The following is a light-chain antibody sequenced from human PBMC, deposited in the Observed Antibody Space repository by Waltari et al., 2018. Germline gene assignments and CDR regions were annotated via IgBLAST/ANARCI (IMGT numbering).Light chain of an antibody. CDR1: NSDIGSYNF. CDR3: SSYTKSTTQV. V-gene: IGLV2-14*01. Sequence: QSALPQPASVSGSPGQSITISCTGTNSDIGSYNFVSWYQQHPNKVPKPVLYEVSNRPAGVSNSFSGSKSGNTAFLTISGLQAEDEAEYYCSSYTKSTTQVFGTGTKVTVL. J-gene: IGLJ1*01. CDR2: EVS.